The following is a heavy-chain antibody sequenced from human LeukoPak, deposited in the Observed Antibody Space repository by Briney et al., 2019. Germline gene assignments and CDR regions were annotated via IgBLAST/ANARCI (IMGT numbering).Heavy chain of an antibody. D-gene: IGHD6-19*01. V-gene: IGHV3-23*01. CDR3: AKVGIAVAGTWNAFDI. J-gene: IGHJ3*02. CDR2: ISGSGGST. Sequence: GGSLRLSCAASGFTFSSYAMSWVRQASGKGLEWVSAISGSGGSTYYADSVKGRFTISRDNSKNTLYLQMNSLRAEDTAVYYCAKVGIAVAGTWNAFDIWGQGTMVTVSS. CDR1: GFTFSSYA.